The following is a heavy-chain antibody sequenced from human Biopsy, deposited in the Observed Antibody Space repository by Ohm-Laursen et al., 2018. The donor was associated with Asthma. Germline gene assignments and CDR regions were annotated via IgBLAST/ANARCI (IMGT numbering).Heavy chain of an antibody. CDR2: IYWDDYN. CDR3: ALSQDSGFDDHSPSWFDP. Sequence: TQTLTLTCSFSGFSLRTPGVGVGWIRQSPGKALEWLALIYWDDYNLFRPSLKRRLTITKDPSKNQVVLTITKMDPFDSGTYYCALSQDSGFDDHSPSWFDPWGQGTLVTVSS. CDR1: GFSLRTPGVG. D-gene: IGHD3-9*01. J-gene: IGHJ5*02. V-gene: IGHV2-5*02.